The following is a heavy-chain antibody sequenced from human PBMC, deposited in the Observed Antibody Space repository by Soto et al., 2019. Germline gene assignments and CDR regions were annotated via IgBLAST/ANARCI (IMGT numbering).Heavy chain of an antibody. V-gene: IGHV3-30*18. Sequence: GGSLRLSCAASGFTFSSYGMHWVRQAPGKGLEWVAVISYDGSNKYYADSVKGRFTTSRDNSKNTLYLQMNSLRAEDTAVYYRAKGRLHFDYWGQGTLVTVSS. CDR1: GFTFSSYG. CDR3: AKGRLHFDY. J-gene: IGHJ4*02. CDR2: ISYDGSNK.